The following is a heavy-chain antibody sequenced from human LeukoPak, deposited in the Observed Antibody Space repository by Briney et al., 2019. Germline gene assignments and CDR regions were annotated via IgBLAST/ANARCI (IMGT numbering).Heavy chain of an antibody. Sequence: ASETLSLTCTVSSGSISSSSYYRGWIRQPPGQGLEWIGTIYYSGSTYYNPSLKSRVTISVDTSKNQFSLKLSSVTAADTAVYYCARHQHSGSYYVGAFDIWGQGTMVTVSS. CDR1: SGSISSSSYY. J-gene: IGHJ3*02. V-gene: IGHV4-39*01. D-gene: IGHD1-26*01. CDR3: ARHQHSGSYYVGAFDI. CDR2: IYYSGST.